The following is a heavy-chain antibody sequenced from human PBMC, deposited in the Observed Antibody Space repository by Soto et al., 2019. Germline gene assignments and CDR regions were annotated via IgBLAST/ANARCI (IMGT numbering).Heavy chain of an antibody. CDR1: GFTFTTYS. J-gene: IGHJ4*02. CDR2: ISSSSSTT. V-gene: IGHV3-48*02. D-gene: IGHD7-27*01. CDR3: ARDAGSWGY. Sequence: EVQQVESGGGLVQPGGSLRLSCAASGFTFTTYSMNWVRQAPGKGLEWVSYISSSSSTTYYADSVKGRFTISRDNAKNSLYLQMNSLSDEDTAVYYCARDAGSWGYWGQGTLVTVSS.